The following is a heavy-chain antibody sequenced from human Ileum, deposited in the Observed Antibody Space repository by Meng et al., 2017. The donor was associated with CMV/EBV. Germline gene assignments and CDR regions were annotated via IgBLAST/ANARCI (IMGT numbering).Heavy chain of an antibody. D-gene: IGHD3-16*01. CDR3: ADPPAGL. V-gene: IGHV4-4*02. CDR1: GGSLIGTNR. CDR2: IFHSGAS. Sequence: QIQLQESGPVLVRPSGTLSRTCVVAGGSLIGTNRWNWVRQPPGGGLEWIGEIFHSGASNYNPSLKSRATISIDNSNNQFSLRLTSVTVADTAVYFCADPPAGLWGQGVLVTVSS. J-gene: IGHJ4*02.